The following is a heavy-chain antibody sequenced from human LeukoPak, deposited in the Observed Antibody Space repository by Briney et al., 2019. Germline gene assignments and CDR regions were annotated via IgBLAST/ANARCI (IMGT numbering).Heavy chain of an antibody. J-gene: IGHJ6*03. V-gene: IGHV4-39*07. Sequence: SETLSLTCTVSGDSISRNDYYWGWIRQPPGKGLEWIGTIYYSGSAYYSPSLKSRVTISVDTSKTQFSLKLSSVTAADTAVYYCARAYSWLRFLYYYMDVWGEGTTVTVSS. CDR1: GDSISRNDYY. CDR3: ARAYSWLRFLYYYMDV. D-gene: IGHD5-12*01. CDR2: IYYSGSA.